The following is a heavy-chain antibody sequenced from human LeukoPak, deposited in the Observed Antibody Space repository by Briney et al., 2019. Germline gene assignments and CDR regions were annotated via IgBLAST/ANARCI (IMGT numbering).Heavy chain of an antibody. Sequence: GGSLRLSCAASGFTFSSYEMNWVRQAPAKGLEWISYIGGSGATIYYADSVKGRFTISRDNAKNSLFLQMNSLRAEDTAVYYCARGAGDYWGQGTLVTVSS. D-gene: IGHD6-19*01. V-gene: IGHV3-48*03. CDR3: ARGAGDY. CDR2: IGGSGATI. J-gene: IGHJ4*02. CDR1: GFTFSSYE.